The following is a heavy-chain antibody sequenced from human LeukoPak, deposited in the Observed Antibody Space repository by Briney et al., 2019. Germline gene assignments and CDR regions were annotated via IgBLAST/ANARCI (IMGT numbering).Heavy chain of an antibody. CDR2: INHSGST. D-gene: IGHD6-13*01. CDR3: ARAAAADY. J-gene: IGHJ4*02. V-gene: IGHV4-34*01. CDR1: GGSFSGYY. Sequence: SETLSLTCAVYGGSFSGYYWSWIRQPPGKGLEWIGEINHSGSTNYNPSLKSRVTISVDTSKNQFSLKLSSVTAADTAVYYCARAAAADYWGQGTLVTVSS.